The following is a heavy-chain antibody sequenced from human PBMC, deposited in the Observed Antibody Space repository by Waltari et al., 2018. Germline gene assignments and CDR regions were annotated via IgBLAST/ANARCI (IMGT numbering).Heavy chain of an antibody. Sequence: QLQLQESAPGLVKPSETLSLTCTVSGGSISSSSYYWGWIRQPPGKGLEWIGSIYYSGGTYNNTAHKSRVTVSVDKSKTKFSLKMSSVSAADTAVYDCESEASIVGATRSFDYWGQGTLVTVSS. CDR1: GGSISSSSYY. J-gene: IGHJ4*02. CDR2: IYYSGGT. V-gene: IGHV4-39*01. CDR3: ESEASIVGATRSFDY. D-gene: IGHD1-26*01.